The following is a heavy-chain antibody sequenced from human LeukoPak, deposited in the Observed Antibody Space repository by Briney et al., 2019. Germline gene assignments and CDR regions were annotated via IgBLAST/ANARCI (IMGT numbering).Heavy chain of an antibody. J-gene: IGHJ4*02. CDR3: AKDPNSTAANTY. CDR2: ISGSGAGT. CDR1: GLTFISYA. Sequence: GGSLRLSFAASGLTFISYAIRSVRQAPGRGLGWVAAISGSGAGTYYENSLKGRFTISRDNSKNKLYLQMTSLRAEDTAVYYCAKDPNSTAANTYWGQGTLVTASS. D-gene: IGHD2-21*02. V-gene: IGHV3-23*01.